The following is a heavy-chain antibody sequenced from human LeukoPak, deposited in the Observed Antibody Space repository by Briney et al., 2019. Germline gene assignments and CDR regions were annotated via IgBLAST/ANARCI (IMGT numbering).Heavy chain of an antibody. D-gene: IGHD3-10*01. CDR3: ARGYRYGSGSYLDY. CDR2: IIPKNGDT. CDR1: GYTFSVYY. J-gene: IGHJ4*02. Sequence: ASVKVSCKASGYTFSVYYIHWLRQAPGQGLEWMGWIIPKNGDTNYAQKFRDRVTMTRDTSISTAYMEINSLTSDDTAVYYCARGYRYGSGSYLDYWGQGTLVTVSS. V-gene: IGHV1-2*02.